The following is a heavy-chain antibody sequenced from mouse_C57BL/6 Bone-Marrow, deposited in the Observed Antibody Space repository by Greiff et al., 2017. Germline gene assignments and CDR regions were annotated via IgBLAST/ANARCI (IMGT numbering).Heavy chain of an antibody. J-gene: IGHJ3*01. Sequence: QVQLKQPGAELVKPGASVKLSCKASGYTFTSYWMHWVKQRPGQGLEWIGMIHPNSGSTNYNEKFKSKATLTVDKSSSTAYMQLSSLTSEDSAVYYCARYYGSPFAYWGQGTLVTVSA. CDR2: IHPNSGST. D-gene: IGHD1-1*01. CDR3: ARYYGSPFAY. V-gene: IGHV1-64*01. CDR1: GYTFTSYW.